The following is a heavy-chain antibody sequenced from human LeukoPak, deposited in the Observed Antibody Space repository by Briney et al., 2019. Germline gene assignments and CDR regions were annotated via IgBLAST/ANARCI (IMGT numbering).Heavy chain of an antibody. CDR3: AKDIHHWGSDY. V-gene: IGHV3-23*01. D-gene: IGHD7-27*01. CDR2: INKNGDET. Sequence: QPGGSLRLSCAASGFSFSGTYMSWVRQAPGEGPEWVSGINKNGDETFYIDSVKGRFTISRDNSKNTLFLQISSLRAEDTAVYYCAKDIHHWGSDYWGQGTLVTVSS. CDR1: GFSFSGTY. J-gene: IGHJ4*02.